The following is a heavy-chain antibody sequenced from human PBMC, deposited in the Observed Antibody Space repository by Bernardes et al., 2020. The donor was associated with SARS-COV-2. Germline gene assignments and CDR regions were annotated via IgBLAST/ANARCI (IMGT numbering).Heavy chain of an antibody. CDR3: TRVLDGRAGAFDI. V-gene: IGHV3-74*01. CDR2: INGDGRTP. D-gene: IGHD2-15*01. Sequence: GGSLRLSCIGSGFSLRSSWMHWVRQAPGPGPVWVSRINGDGRTPNYADSVKGRFTISRDNAKNTLYLHMNSLRAEDTAVYYCTRVLDGRAGAFDIWGQGTMVTVSS. J-gene: IGHJ3*02. CDR1: GFSLRSSW.